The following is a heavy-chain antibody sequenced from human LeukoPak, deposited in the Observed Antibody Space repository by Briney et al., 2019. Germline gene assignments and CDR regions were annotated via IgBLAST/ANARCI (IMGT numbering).Heavy chain of an antibody. CDR1: GYRFATYW. Sequence: GESLKISCKGSGYRFATYWIGWVRQMPGKGLEWMGIIYPGDSDTRYSPSFQGQVTISADKSINTAYLQWRSLKASDTAIYYCARCSLVQGVNRHLDYWGQGTLVTVSS. D-gene: IGHD3-10*01. CDR3: ARCSLVQGVNRHLDY. V-gene: IGHV5-51*01. CDR2: IYPGDSDT. J-gene: IGHJ4*02.